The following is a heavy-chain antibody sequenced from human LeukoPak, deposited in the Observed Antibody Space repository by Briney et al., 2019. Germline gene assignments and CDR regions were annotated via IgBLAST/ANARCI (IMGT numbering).Heavy chain of an antibody. J-gene: IGHJ6*02. Sequence: PGGSLRLSCAASGFTFSSYGMHWVRQAPGKGLEWEAVIWYDGSNKYYADSVEGRFTISRDNSKNTLYLQMNSLRAEDTAVYYCARDASDLRFLEWLQPYYYYYGMDVWGQGTTVTVSS. CDR2: IWYDGSNK. CDR1: GFTFSSYG. D-gene: IGHD3-3*01. CDR3: ARDASDLRFLEWLQPYYYYYGMDV. V-gene: IGHV3-33*01.